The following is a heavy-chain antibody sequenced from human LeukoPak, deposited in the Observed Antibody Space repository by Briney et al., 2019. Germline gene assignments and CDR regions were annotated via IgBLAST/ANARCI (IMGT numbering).Heavy chain of an antibody. CDR1: GYTFTSYG. CDR2: ISAYNGNT. D-gene: IGHD1-7*01. V-gene: IGHV1-18*01. J-gene: IGHJ5*02. Sequence: ASVKVSCKASGYTFTSYGISWVRQAPGQGLEWMGCISAYNGNTNYAQKLQGRVTMTTDTSTSTAYMELRSLRSDDTAVYYCARNWNYDPSEGFDPWGQGTLVTVSS. CDR3: ARNWNYDPSEGFDP.